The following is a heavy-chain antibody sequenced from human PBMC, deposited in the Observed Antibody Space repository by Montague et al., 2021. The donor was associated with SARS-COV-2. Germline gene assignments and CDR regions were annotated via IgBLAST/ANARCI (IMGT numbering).Heavy chain of an antibody. CDR3: ARHGKTLIAMIAVVIGYFDY. V-gene: IGHV4-39*01. Sequence: SETLSLTCTVSGGSISSSSYYWGWIRQPPGKGLEWIGSIYYSGSTYYNPSLKSRVTISVDTSKNQFSLKLSSVTAADTAVYYCARHGKTLIAMIAVVIGYFDYWGQGTLVTVSS. CDR2: IYYSGST. J-gene: IGHJ4*02. CDR1: GGSISSSSYY. D-gene: IGHD3-22*01.